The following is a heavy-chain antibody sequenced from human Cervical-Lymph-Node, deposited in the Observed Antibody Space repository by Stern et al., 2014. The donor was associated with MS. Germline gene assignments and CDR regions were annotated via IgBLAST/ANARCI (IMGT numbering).Heavy chain of an antibody. D-gene: IGHD3-22*01. J-gene: IGHJ4*02. Sequence: EVQLVQSGAEVKKPGESLKIACKGSGYSFSSYWIAWVRQMPGKGLEWMGMIFPSDSETRDSPSFEGQVTISVDKSTSTAYLPWSSLKASDTARYYCGREVAMTAGLLGFWGQGTQVIVS. CDR2: IFPSDSET. V-gene: IGHV5-51*01. CDR3: GREVAMTAGLLGF. CDR1: GYSFSSYW.